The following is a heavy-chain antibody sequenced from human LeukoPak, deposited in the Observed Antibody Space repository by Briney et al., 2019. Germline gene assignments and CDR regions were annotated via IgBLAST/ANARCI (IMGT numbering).Heavy chain of an antibody. V-gene: IGHV4-34*01. Sequence: KASDALSLTCAVYGGSFSGYYWSWIRQPPGKGLEWIGEINHSGSTNYNPSLKSRVTISVDTSKNQFSLKLSSVTAADTAVYYCARGGPYYYYYMDVWGKGTTVTVSS. CDR2: INHSGST. CDR1: GGSFSGYY. CDR3: ARGGPYYYYYMDV. J-gene: IGHJ6*03.